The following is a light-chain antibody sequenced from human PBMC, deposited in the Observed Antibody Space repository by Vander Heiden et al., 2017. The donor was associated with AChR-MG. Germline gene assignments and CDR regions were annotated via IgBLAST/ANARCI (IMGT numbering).Light chain of an antibody. CDR3: QQYGTSPPYT. CDR1: QSFGSRY. J-gene: IGKJ2*01. CDR2: GAS. Sequence: ELVLTQSPGTLSLSPGERAILSCRASQSFGSRYLAWYQQKPGQAPRLLIYGASSRATGIPDRFSGSGSGTDFTLTISRLEPEDSAVYYCQQYGTSPPYTFGQGTKLEIK. V-gene: IGKV3-20*01.